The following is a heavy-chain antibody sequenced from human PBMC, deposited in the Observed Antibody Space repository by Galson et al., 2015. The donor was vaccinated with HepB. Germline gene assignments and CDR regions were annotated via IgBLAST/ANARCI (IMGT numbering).Heavy chain of an antibody. J-gene: IGHJ4*02. Sequence: PALVKPTQTLTLTCTFSGFSLSTSGVGVGWIRQPPGKALGWLALIYWDDDKRYSPSLKSRLTITKDTSKNQVVLTMTNMDPVDTATYYCAHSSSWYGGLVYFDYWGQGTLVTVSS. CDR2: IYWDDDK. CDR1: GFSLSTSGVG. D-gene: IGHD6-13*01. V-gene: IGHV2-5*02. CDR3: AHSSSWYGGLVYFDY.